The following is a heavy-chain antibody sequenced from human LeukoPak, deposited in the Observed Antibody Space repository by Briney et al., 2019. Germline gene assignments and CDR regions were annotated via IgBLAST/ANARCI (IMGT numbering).Heavy chain of an antibody. CDR2: INPNSDVT. D-gene: IGHD3-10*01. CDR1: GYTFIDYY. V-gene: IGHV1-2*02. CDR3: ARGRSFGELGVY. J-gene: IGHJ4*02. Sequence: ASVKVSCKASGYTFIDYYIHWVRQAPGQGLEWMGSINPNSDVTNYAQNFQGRVTMTRDTFIRTAYMELSRLTSDDTAVYYCARGRSFGELGVYWGQGTLLTV.